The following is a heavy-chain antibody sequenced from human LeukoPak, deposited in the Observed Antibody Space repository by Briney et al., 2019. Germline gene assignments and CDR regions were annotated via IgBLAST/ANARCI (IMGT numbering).Heavy chain of an antibody. V-gene: IGHV1-8*01. CDR1: GYTFTSYD. J-gene: IGHJ6*03. CDR2: MNPNSGNT. D-gene: IGHD3-22*01. Sequence: GASVKVSCKASGYTFTSYDINWVRLATGQGLEWMGWMNPNSGNTGYAQKFQGRVTITADTSTDTAYMELSSLRSEDTAVYYCATSSQKDYYDSSGYSSYYMDVWGKGTTVTVSS. CDR3: ATSSQKDYYDSSGYSSYYMDV.